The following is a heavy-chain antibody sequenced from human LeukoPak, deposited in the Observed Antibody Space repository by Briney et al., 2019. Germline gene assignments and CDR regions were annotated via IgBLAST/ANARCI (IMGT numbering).Heavy chain of an antibody. CDR2: IIPILGIA. CDR1: GGTFSSYA. V-gene: IGHV1-69*04. D-gene: IGHD2-15*01. J-gene: IGHJ2*01. CDR3: ARERGVVVVAASPPRWYFDL. Sequence: GASVKVSCKAPGGTFSSYAISWVRQAPGQGLEWMGRIIPILGIANYAQKFQGRVTITADKSTSTAYMELSSLRSEDTAVYYCARERGVVVVAASPPRWYFDLWGRGTLVTVSS.